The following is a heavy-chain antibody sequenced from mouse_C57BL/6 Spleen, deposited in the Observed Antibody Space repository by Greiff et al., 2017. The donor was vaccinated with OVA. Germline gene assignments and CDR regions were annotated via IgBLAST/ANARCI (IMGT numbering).Heavy chain of an antibody. V-gene: IGHV1-59*01. D-gene: IGHD1-2*01. CDR2: IDPSDSYT. CDR1: GYTFTSYW. Sequence: QVQLQQPGAELVRPGTSVKLSCKASGYTFTSYWMHWVKQRPGQGLEWIGVIDPSDSYTKYNQKFKGKATLTVDTSSSTAYMQLSSLTSEDSAVYYCAGGLLRQFAYWGQGTLVTVSA. CDR3: AGGLLRQFAY. J-gene: IGHJ3*01.